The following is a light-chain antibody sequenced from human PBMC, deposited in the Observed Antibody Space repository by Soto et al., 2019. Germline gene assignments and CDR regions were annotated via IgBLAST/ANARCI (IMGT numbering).Light chain of an antibody. CDR2: GAS. CDR3: QQYGGSPWT. Sequence: EIVFTQSPGTLSLSPGERATLSCRASQSVSSIYLAWYQQKPGQSPRLLVFGASNRATGIPDRFSGSGSGTDFTLTISRLEPEDFAVYYCQQYGGSPWTFGQGTKVDIK. V-gene: IGKV3-20*01. J-gene: IGKJ1*01. CDR1: QSVSSIY.